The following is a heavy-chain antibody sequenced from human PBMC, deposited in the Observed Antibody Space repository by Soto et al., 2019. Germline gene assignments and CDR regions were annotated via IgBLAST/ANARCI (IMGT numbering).Heavy chain of an antibody. J-gene: IGHJ1*01. CDR3: AREQYTLNYAGC. V-gene: IGHV3-74*01. D-gene: IGHD2-2*01. CDR2: IDSNGRSP. CDR1: GFTFRNYY. Sequence: EVQLVESGGALVQPGGSLRLSCEGSGFTFRNYYMHWVRQAPGKGLMWVARIDSNGRSPVYADSVKGRFTISRDNAKNTLFLQMDSLAAEDTAVYYCAREQYTLNYAGCWGQGTQVTVS.